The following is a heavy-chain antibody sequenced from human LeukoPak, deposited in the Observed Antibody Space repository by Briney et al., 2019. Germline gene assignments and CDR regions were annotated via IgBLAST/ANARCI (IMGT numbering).Heavy chain of an antibody. J-gene: IGHJ6*03. Sequence: PSETLSLTCAVYGGSFSGYYWSWIRQPPGKGLEWIGEINHSGSTNYNPSLKSRVTISVDTCKNQFSLKLSSVTAADTAVYYCARGRYSSGWYGGYYMDVWGKGTTVTVSS. CDR2: INHSGST. D-gene: IGHD6-19*01. V-gene: IGHV4-34*01. CDR1: GGSFSGYY. CDR3: ARGRYSSGWYGGYYMDV.